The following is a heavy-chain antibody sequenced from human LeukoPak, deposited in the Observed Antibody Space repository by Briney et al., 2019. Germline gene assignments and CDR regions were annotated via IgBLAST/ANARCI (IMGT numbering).Heavy chain of an antibody. CDR2: INHSGST. V-gene: IGHV4-34*01. D-gene: IGHD3-10*01. CDR1: GGSFSGYY. J-gene: IGHJ6*03. CDR3: ARVLRDYYYYMDV. Sequence: SETLSLTCAVYGGSFSGYYWSWIRQPPGKGLEWIGEINHSGSTNYNPSLKSRVTISVDTSKNQFSLKLSSVTAADTAVYYCARVLRDYYYYMDVWGKGTTVTVSS.